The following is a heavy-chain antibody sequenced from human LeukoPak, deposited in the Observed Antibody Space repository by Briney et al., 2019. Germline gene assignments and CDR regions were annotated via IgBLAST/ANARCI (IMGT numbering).Heavy chain of an antibody. D-gene: IGHD2-8*01. CDR3: ARTGNGGDLEI. CDR1: GFTFSNYW. CDR2: INGDGTST. J-gene: IGHJ3*02. Sequence: PGGSLRLSCVASGFTFSNYWLHWVRQGPGKGLVWVSRINGDGTSTIYADSVKGRFTISRDNAKSTMYLQMNSLRAEDTAVYYCARTGNGGDLEIWGQGTMVTVSS. V-gene: IGHV3-74*01.